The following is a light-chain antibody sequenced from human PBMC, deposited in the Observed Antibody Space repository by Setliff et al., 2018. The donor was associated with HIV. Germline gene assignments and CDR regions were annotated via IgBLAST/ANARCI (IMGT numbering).Light chain of an antibody. Sequence: QSVLTQPPSVSGAPGQRVTISCTGSTSNVGACNHVHWYQQPPGPVPKTLIYHNNNRPSGVPDRFSGSKSGNTASLTITGLQAEDEADYYCQSYESSRNHYVFGTGTKVTVL. V-gene: IGLV1-40*01. CDR2: HNN. CDR1: TSNVGACNH. J-gene: IGLJ1*01. CDR3: QSYESSRNHYV.